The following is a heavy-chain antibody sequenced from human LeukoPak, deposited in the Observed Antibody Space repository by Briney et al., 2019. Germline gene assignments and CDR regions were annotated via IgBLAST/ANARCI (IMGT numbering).Heavy chain of an antibody. D-gene: IGHD1-1*01. V-gene: IGHV4-39*01. CDR3: ASNNWAFDY. Sequence: PSETLSLTCTVSGGSIGSSSYYWGWIRQPPGKGLEWIGSIYYSGSTYYNPSLKSRVTISVDTSKNQFSLKLSSVTAADTAVYYCASNNWAFDYWGQGTLVTVSS. CDR2: IYYSGST. J-gene: IGHJ4*02. CDR1: GGSIGSSSYY.